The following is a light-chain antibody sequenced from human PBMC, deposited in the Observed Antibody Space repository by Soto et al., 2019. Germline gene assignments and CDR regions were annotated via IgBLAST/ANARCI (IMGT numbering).Light chain of an antibody. CDR1: QSVNSN. CDR2: GAS. V-gene: IGKV3-15*01. Sequence: EIVMTQSPATLSVSPGERATLSCRASQSVNSNLAWYQQKPGQAPRLLIYGASTRATGIPARFSGSASGTEFTLTISSLQSEDFAVYYCQQSNGWPLAFGGGTKVDIK. J-gene: IGKJ4*01. CDR3: QQSNGWPLA.